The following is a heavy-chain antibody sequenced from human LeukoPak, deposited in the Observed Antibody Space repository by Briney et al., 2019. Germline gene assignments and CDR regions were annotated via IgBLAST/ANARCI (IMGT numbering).Heavy chain of an antibody. V-gene: IGHV3-21*01. CDR2: ISSSSYI. Sequence: GGSLRLSCAASGFTFSSYSMNWVRQAPGKGLEWVSSISSSSYIYYADSVKGRFTISRYNAKNSLYLQMNSLRAEDTAVYYCARDRHGSQTGTTSIDYWGQGTLVTVSS. CDR1: GFTFSSYS. CDR3: ARDRHGSQTGTTSIDY. J-gene: IGHJ4*02. D-gene: IGHD1-1*01.